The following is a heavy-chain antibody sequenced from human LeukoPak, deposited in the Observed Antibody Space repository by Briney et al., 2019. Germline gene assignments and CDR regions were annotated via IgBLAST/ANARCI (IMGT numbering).Heavy chain of an antibody. CDR3: AKDTYYYDSSGYPGNY. Sequence: GGSLRLSCAASGFTFNSCAMSWVRRAPGKGLEWVTGVSASTSSTYYADSVKGRFTISRDNSKNTLYLQMNSLRAEDTAVYYCAKDTYYYDSSGYPGNYWGQGTLVTVSS. D-gene: IGHD3-22*01. CDR2: VSASTSST. CDR1: GFTFNSCA. V-gene: IGHV3-23*01. J-gene: IGHJ4*02.